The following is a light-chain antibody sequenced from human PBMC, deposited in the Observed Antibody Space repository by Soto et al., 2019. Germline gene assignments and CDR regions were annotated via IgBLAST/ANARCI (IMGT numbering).Light chain of an antibody. CDR2: GAS. V-gene: IGKV1-39*01. J-gene: IGKJ1*01. Sequence: DIQMTQSPSSLSASVGDRVTITCRASQRISTYLNWYQQKPGEAPKLLIYGASTLQSGVPSRFSGSGSGTDFTLTVSSLQPEDFATYYCQQSHSSPRTFGQGTKVEIK. CDR1: QRISTY. CDR3: QQSHSSPRT.